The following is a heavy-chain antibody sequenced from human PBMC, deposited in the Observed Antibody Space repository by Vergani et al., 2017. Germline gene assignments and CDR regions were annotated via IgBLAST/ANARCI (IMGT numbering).Heavy chain of an antibody. CDR3: ASPILGRPDNDAFDI. J-gene: IGHJ3*02. CDR2: IIPIFGTA. V-gene: IGHV1-69*12. Sequence: QVQLVQSGAEVKKPGSSVKVSCKASGGTFSSYTISWVRQAPGQGLEWMGGIIPIFGTANYAQKFQGRVTITADESTSTAYMDLSSLRSEDTAVYYCASPILGRPDNDAFDIWGQGTMVTVSS. CDR1: GGTFSSYT. D-gene: IGHD3-3*01.